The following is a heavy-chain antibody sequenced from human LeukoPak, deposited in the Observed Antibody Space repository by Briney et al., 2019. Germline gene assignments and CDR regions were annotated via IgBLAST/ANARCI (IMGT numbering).Heavy chain of an antibody. J-gene: IGHJ4*02. D-gene: IGHD3-22*01. V-gene: IGHV4-39*01. CDR1: GGSISSSSYY. CDR2: IYYSGST. Sequence: SETLSLTCTVSGGSISSSSYYWGWIRQPPGEGLEWIGSIYYSGSTYYNPSLKSRVTISVDTSKNQFSLKLSSVTAADTAVYYCARQGPLYYYDSSGYLYHFDYWGQGTLVTVSS. CDR3: ARQGPLYYYDSSGYLYHFDY.